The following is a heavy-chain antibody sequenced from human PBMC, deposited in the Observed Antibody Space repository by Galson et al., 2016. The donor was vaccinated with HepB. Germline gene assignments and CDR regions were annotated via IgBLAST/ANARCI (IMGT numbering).Heavy chain of an antibody. Sequence: SLRLSCAASGFNFNNYGMNWVRQAPGKGLEWVSGITGDSGGTYYADSVKGRFIISRDNSKNTLYLHMNSLRAEDTGVYFCALDERLIQFEYWGQGTLVTVSS. CDR3: ALDERLIQFEY. D-gene: IGHD5-24*01. J-gene: IGHJ4*02. CDR2: ITGDSGGT. CDR1: GFNFNNYG. V-gene: IGHV3-23*01.